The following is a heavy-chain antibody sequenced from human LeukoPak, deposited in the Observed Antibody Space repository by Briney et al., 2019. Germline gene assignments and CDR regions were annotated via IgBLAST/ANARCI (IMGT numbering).Heavy chain of an antibody. V-gene: IGHV1-69*05. Sequence: SVKVSCKASGGTFSSYAISWVRQAPGQGLEWMGRIIPIFGTANYAQKFQGRVTITTDESTSTAYMELSSLRSEDTAVYYCARAGGSGSYPYYYYYVDVWGKGTTVTVSS. J-gene: IGHJ6*03. CDR3: ARAGGSGSYPYYYYYVDV. D-gene: IGHD3-10*01. CDR1: GGTFSSYA. CDR2: IIPIFGTA.